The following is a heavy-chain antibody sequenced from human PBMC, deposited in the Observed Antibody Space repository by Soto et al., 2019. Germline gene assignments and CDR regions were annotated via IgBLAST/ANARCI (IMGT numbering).Heavy chain of an antibody. D-gene: IGHD1-26*01. Sequence: GGSLRLSCAASGFTFSSYAMSWVRQAPGKGLEWVSAISGSGGSTYYADSVKGRFTISRDNSKNTLYLQMNSLRAEDTAVYYCAKGSGSYSLYYYGMDVWGQGTTVTVSS. J-gene: IGHJ6*02. CDR3: AKGSGSYSLYYYGMDV. CDR1: GFTFSSYA. V-gene: IGHV3-23*01. CDR2: ISGSGGST.